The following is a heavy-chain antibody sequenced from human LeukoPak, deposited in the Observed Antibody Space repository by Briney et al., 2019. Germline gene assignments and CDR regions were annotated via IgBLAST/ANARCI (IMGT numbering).Heavy chain of an antibody. CDR3: ARVAARPNYYYYYMDV. D-gene: IGHD6-6*01. J-gene: IGHJ6*03. Sequence: AASVKVSCKASGYTFTSYDINWVRQATGQGLEWMGWMNPNSGNTGYAQKFQGRVTITRNTSISTAYMELSSLRSEDTAVYYCARVAARPNYYYYYMDVWGKGTTVTVSS. V-gene: IGHV1-8*03. CDR2: MNPNSGNT. CDR1: GYTFTSYD.